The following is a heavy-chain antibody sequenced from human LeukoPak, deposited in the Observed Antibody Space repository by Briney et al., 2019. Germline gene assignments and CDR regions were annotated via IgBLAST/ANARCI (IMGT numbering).Heavy chain of an antibody. CDR2: IYYSGST. J-gene: IGHJ4*02. Sequence: PSETLSLTCTVSGGSISSYYWSWIRQPPGKGLEWIGYIYYSGSTNYNPSLKSRVTISVDTSKNQFSLKLSSVTAADTAVYYCAITYGDYSTPDYWGQGTLVTVSS. CDR3: AITYGDYSTPDY. CDR1: GGSISSYY. V-gene: IGHV4-59*01. D-gene: IGHD4-17*01.